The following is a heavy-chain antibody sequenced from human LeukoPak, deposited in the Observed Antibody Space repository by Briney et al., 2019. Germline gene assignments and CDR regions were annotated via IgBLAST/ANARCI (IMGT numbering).Heavy chain of an antibody. D-gene: IGHD6-13*01. J-gene: IGHJ4*02. CDR3: ASRTGSSWYYFDY. CDR1: GFTVSSNY. Sequence: PGGSLRLSCAASGFTVSSNYMSWVRQAPGKGLEWVSVIYSGGSTYYADSVKGRFTISRDNSKNTLYLQMNSLRAEDTAVYYCASRTGSSWYYFDYWGQGTLVTVSS. V-gene: IGHV3-53*01. CDR2: IYSGGST.